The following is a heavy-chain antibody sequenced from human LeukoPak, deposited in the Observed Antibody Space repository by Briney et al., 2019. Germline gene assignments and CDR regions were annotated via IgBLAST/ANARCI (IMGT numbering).Heavy chain of an antibody. CDR2: IIPMFGTA. Sequence: SVKVSCKASGGTFSSYAISWVRQAPGQGLEWMGGIIPMFGTANYAQKFQGRVTITADESTSTAYTELSSLRSEDTAVYYCARYDSWSGYSDFDYWGQGTLVTVSS. V-gene: IGHV1-69*13. CDR3: ARYDSWSGYSDFDY. CDR1: GGTFSSYA. J-gene: IGHJ4*02. D-gene: IGHD3-3*01.